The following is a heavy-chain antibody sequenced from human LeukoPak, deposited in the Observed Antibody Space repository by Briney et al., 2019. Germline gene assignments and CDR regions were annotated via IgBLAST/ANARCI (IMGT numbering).Heavy chain of an antibody. V-gene: IGHV1-69*13. CDR3: ARDYSGSYYQDAFDI. D-gene: IGHD1-26*01. CDR1: GGTFSSYA. Sequence: GASVKVSCKASGGTFSSYAISWVRQAPGQGLEWMGGIIPIFGTANYAQKFQGRVTIIADESTSTAYMELSSLRSEDTAVYYCARDYSGSYYQDAFDIWGQGTMVTVSS. CDR2: IIPIFGTA. J-gene: IGHJ3*02.